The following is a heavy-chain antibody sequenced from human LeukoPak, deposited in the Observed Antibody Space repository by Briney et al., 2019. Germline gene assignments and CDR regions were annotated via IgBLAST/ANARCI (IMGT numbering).Heavy chain of an antibody. D-gene: IGHD1-1*01. CDR3: ARARRYTGLRARNTFDY. J-gene: IGHJ4*02. CDR1: GYSISSGYY. Sequence: SETLSLTCTVSGYSISSGYYWGWIRQPPGKGLEWIGSIYHSGSTYYNPSLKSRVTISVDTSKNQFSLKLSSVTAADTAVYYCARARRYTGLRARNTFDYWGQGTLVTVSS. V-gene: IGHV4-38-2*02. CDR2: IYHSGST.